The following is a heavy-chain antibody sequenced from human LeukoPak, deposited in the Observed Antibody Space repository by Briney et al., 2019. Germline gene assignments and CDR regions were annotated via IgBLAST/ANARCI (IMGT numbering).Heavy chain of an antibody. J-gene: IGHJ6*02. Sequence: PSETLSLTCAVYGGSFSGYYWSWIRQPPGKGLEWIGEINHRGTTNYNPSLKSRVTISVDTSKNQFSLKLSSVTAADTAVYYCGRETYYYGLDVWGQGTTVTVSS. CDR1: GGSFSGYY. CDR3: GRETYYYGLDV. CDR2: INHRGTT. V-gene: IGHV4-34*01.